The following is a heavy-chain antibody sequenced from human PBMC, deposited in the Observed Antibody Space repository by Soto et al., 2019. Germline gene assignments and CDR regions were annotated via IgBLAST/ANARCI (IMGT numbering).Heavy chain of an antibody. CDR2: ISYDGSNK. J-gene: IGHJ4*02. CDR1: GFTFSSYG. D-gene: IGHD3-10*01. V-gene: IGHV3-30*18. Sequence: PGRSLRLSCAASGFTFSSYGMHWVRQAPGKGLEWVAVISYDGSNKYYADSVKGRFTISRDNSKNTLYLQMNSLRAEDTAVYYCAKDNDYYGSGELDYWGQGTLVTVPQ. CDR3: AKDNDYYGSGELDY.